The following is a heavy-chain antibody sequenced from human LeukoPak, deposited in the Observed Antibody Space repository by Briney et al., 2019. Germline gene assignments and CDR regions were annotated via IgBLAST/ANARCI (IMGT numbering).Heavy chain of an antibody. Sequence: ASVKVSCKSSGYTFTGYHMHWVRQAPGQGLEWMGWMNPNSGGTNYAQKFQGRVTMTTDTSTSTAYMELRSLRSDDTAVYYCARDRRGYSSGWYRSYNWFDPWGQGTLVTVSS. CDR3: ARDRRGYSSGWYRSYNWFDP. CDR1: GYTFTGYH. V-gene: IGHV1-2*02. D-gene: IGHD6-19*01. J-gene: IGHJ5*02. CDR2: MNPNSGGT.